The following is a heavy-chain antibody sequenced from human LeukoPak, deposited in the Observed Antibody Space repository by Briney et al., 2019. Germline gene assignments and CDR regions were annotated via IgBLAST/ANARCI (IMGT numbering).Heavy chain of an antibody. CDR1: GFTFTSYA. D-gene: IGHD2-2*01. V-gene: IGHV3-23*01. Sequence: QPGGSLRLSCAASGFTFTSYAMSWVRQAPGKGLEWVSVISVSGVSTYYTDSVKGRFTISRDNSKNTLYLQMNSLRAEDTAVYYCAKVGVGVVPAARLDPWGQGTLVTVSS. CDR3: AKVGVGVVPAARLDP. J-gene: IGHJ5*02. CDR2: ISVSGVST.